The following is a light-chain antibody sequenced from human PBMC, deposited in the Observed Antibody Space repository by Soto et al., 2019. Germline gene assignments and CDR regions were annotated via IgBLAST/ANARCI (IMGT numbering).Light chain of an antibody. Sequence: QTVVTQEPSLTVSPGGTVTLTCGSSTGAVTSGHYPYWFQQKPGQAPRTLIYDTSNKHSWTPARFSGSLLGGKAALTLSGAQPEDEAEYSCLLSYRGARPVFGGGTKLTVL. CDR2: DTS. V-gene: IGLV7-46*01. CDR1: TGAVTSGHY. J-gene: IGLJ2*01. CDR3: LLSYRGARPV.